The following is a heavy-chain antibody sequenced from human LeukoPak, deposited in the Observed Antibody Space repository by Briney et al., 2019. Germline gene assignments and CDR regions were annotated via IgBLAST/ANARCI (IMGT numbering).Heavy chain of an antibody. J-gene: IGHJ5*02. CDR3: ARDPSAVAAGWFDP. Sequence: SETLSLTCTVSGGSISGYYWSWIRQPPGKGLEWIGYIYYSGSTNYNPSLKSRVPISVDTSKNQFSLKLSSVTAADTAVYYCARDPSAVAAGWFDPWGQGTLVTVSS. D-gene: IGHD6-19*01. CDR1: GGSISGYY. V-gene: IGHV4-59*01. CDR2: IYYSGST.